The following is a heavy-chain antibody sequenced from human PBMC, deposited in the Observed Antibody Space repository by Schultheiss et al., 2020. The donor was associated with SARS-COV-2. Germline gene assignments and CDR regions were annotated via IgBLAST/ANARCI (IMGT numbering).Heavy chain of an antibody. CDR2: IYYSGST. CDR1: GGSISSYY. J-gene: IGHJ5*02. CDR3: ARVAKGGFDP. V-gene: IGHV4-59*12. Sequence: SETLSLTCTVSGGSISSYYWSWIRQPPGKGLEWIGYIYYSGSTYYNPSLKSLVTISVDTSKNQFSLKRSSVTAADTAVYYCARVAKGGFDPWGQGTLVTVSS.